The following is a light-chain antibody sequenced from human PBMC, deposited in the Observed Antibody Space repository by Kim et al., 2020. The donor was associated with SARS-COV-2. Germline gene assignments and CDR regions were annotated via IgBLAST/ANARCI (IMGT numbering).Light chain of an antibody. Sequence: DIQMTQSPPTLSASVGDRVTITCRASQSISSLLAWYQQKPGTAPKLLIYEASTLECGVPSRFSGSASGTDFTLTISSLQPDDSATYYRQQYNGYHTFGQGTKLEI. CDR3: QQYNGYHT. CDR2: EAS. J-gene: IGKJ2*01. CDR1: QSISSL. V-gene: IGKV1-5*03.